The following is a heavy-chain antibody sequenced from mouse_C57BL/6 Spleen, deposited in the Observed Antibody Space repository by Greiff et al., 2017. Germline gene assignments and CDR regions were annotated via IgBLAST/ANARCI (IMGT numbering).Heavy chain of an antibody. CDR1: GYAFTNYL. D-gene: IGHD1-1*01. J-gene: IGHJ3*01. CDR3: ARNRYYGSSYEWFAY. Sequence: QVQLQQSGAELVRPGTSVKVSCKASGYAFTNYLIEWVKQRPGQGLEWIGVINPGSGGTNYNEKFKGKATLTADKSSSTAYIQLSSLTSEDSAVYFCARNRYYGSSYEWFAYWGQGTLVTVSA. V-gene: IGHV1-54*01. CDR2: INPGSGGT.